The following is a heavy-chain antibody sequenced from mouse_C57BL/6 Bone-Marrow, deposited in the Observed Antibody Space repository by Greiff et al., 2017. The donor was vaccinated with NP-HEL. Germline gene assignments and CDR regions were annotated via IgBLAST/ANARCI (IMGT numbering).Heavy chain of an antibody. CDR1: GFTFSDYG. CDR2: ISNLAYSI. CDR3: ARPVYGSGAMDY. D-gene: IGHD1-1*01. J-gene: IGHJ4*01. V-gene: IGHV5-15*01. Sequence: EVMLVESGGGLVQPGGSLKLSCAASGFTFSDYGMAWVRQAPRKGPEWVAFISNLAYSIYYADTVTGRFTISRENAKNTLYLEMSRLRSEDTAMYYCARPVYGSGAMDYWGQGTSVTVSS.